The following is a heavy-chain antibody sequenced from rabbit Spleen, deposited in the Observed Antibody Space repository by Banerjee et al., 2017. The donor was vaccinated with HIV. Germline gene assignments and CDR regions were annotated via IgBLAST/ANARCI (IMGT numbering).Heavy chain of an antibody. Sequence: QEQLEESGGGLVQPGGTLTLTCKASGIDFSNYYYMYWVRQAPGKRPEWIACIGLANGVTTYASWAKGRFTISKTSSTVDLKMTSLTGADTATYFCARHDTSGGDWTMALWGPGTLVTVS. CDR1: GIDFSNYYY. CDR3: ARHDTSGGDWTMAL. CDR2: IGLANGVT. D-gene: IGHD2-1*01. J-gene: IGHJ4*01. V-gene: IGHV1S43*01.